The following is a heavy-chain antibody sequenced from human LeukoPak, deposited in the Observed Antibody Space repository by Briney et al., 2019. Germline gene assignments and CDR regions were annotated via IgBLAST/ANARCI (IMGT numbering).Heavy chain of an antibody. Sequence: GGSLRLSCTVSGVIFSNYEMNWVRQAPGKGLEWVSYISSSGGTIYYADSVKGRFTISRDNAQNSLYLQMNSLRVEDTAVYYCARGWERDPGGQGTLVTVSS. V-gene: IGHV3-48*03. CDR1: GVIFSNYE. J-gene: IGHJ5*02. CDR2: ISSSGGTI. D-gene: IGHD1-26*01. CDR3: ARGWERDP.